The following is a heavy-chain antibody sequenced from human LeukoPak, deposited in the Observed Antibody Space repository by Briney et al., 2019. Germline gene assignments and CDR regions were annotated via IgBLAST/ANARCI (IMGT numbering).Heavy chain of an antibody. CDR1: GFTFSSYA. CDR3: ARIGFGFSYGQGFDY. V-gene: IGHV3-30-3*01. D-gene: IGHD5-18*01. Sequence: GRSLRLSCAASGFTFSSYAMHWVRQAPGKGLAWVAVISHDGSNKYYADSVKGRFTVSRDNSENTLYLQMNSLRPEDTAIYYCARIGFGFSYGQGFDYWGQGTLVSVSS. J-gene: IGHJ4*02. CDR2: ISHDGSNK.